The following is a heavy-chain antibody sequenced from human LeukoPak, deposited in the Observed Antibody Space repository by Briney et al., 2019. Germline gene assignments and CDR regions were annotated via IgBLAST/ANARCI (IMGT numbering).Heavy chain of an antibody. D-gene: IGHD2-21*01. CDR2: IYSSGST. CDR1: GGSISSYY. J-gene: IGHJ4*02. CDR3: VKDISSTCRGNCSSWGFDY. V-gene: IGHV4-4*07. Sequence: SETLSLTCTVSGGSISSYYWSWIRQPAGKGLEWIGRIYSSGSTNYNPSLKSRVTMSVDTSKNQLSLKLNSVTAGDTAVYYCVKDISSTCRGNCSSWGFDYWGQGNLITVSS.